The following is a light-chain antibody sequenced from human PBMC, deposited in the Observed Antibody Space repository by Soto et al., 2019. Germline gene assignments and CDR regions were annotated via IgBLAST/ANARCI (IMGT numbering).Light chain of an antibody. CDR2: DAS. V-gene: IGKV1-5*01. CDR1: QSISRW. Sequence: EMYISQSPPTLSASVGSRVTITCLASQSISRWLAWHQQKPGKAPRLLIYDASNLQRGVPSRFSGSRYGTEFTLTITCLQTENFATYYCRQYNDYSGMLGQGTKLYSK. J-gene: IGKJ1*01. CDR3: RQYNDYSGM.